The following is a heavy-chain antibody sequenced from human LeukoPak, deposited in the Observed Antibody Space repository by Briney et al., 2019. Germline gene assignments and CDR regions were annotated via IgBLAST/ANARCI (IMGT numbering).Heavy chain of an antibody. J-gene: IGHJ2*01. Sequence: GGSLRLSCAASGFTFSSYSMNWVRQAPGKGLEWVSYISSSSSTIYYADSVKGRFTISRDNAKNSLYLQMNSLRAEDTAVYYCAKVGIRYFDLWGRGTLVTVSS. D-gene: IGHD3-22*01. CDR1: GFTFSSYS. CDR2: ISSSSSTI. CDR3: AKVGIRYFDL. V-gene: IGHV3-48*04.